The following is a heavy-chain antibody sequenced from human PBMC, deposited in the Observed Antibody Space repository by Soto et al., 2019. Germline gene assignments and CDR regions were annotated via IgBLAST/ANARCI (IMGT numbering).Heavy chain of an antibody. CDR3: ARGIVTVVKGGVGRGPTSANMDV. V-gene: IGHV4-34*01. CDR1: GGSFSRYY. D-gene: IGHD1-26*01. CDR2: INHSGST. J-gene: IGHJ6*03. Sequence: SETLSLTCAVYGGSFSRYYWSWIRQPPGKGLEWIGEINHSGSTNYNPSLKSRVTISVDTSKNQFSLKLRSVTAADTAVYYCARGIVTVVKGGVGRGPTSANMDVWGKGTTVTVSS.